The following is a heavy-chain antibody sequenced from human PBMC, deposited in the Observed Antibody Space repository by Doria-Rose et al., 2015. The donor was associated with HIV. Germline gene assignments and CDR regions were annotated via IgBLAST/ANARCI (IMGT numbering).Heavy chain of an antibody. CDR3: AKVGSKSFPYFDF. CDR1: GFTFSAYD. Sequence: QVQLVQSEGGVVQPGKSLRLSCAASGFTFSAYDMHWVRQAPGKGLEWVAVISFDGSHKYYADSVRGRFTISRDNSKNTLFLHMNSLGAEDTSVYYCAKVGSKSFPYFDFWGRGTLVTVSS. D-gene: IGHD6-13*01. CDR2: ISFDGSHK. J-gene: IGHJ4*02. V-gene: IGHV3-30*18.